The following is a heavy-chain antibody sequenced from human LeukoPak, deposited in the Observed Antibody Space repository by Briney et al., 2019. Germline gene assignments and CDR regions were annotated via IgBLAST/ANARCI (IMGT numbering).Heavy chain of an antibody. V-gene: IGHV3-23*01. J-gene: IGHJ6*02. CDR2: ISGSGGST. D-gene: IGHD3-3*01. CDR1: GFTFSAYA. Sequence: GGSLRLSCAASGFTFSAYAMSWVRQAPGKGLEWVSTISGSGGSTYYADSVKGRFTISRDNSKNTLYVQMNSLRAEDTAVYYCAKDSHEAYDFWSGYYGYYYGMDVWGQGTTVTVSS. CDR3: AKDSHEAYDFWSGYYGYYYGMDV.